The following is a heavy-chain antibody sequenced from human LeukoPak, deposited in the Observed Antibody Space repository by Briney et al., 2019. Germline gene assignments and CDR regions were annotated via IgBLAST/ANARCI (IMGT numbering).Heavy chain of an antibody. D-gene: IGHD4-17*01. J-gene: IGHJ5*02. Sequence: SETLSLTCAVSGYSISSGYYWGWIRPPPGKGLVWIGSIYHNGSTYYNPSLKSRVTISVDTSKNQFSLKLSSVSAADTAVYYRARPVTTYWFDPWGQRTLVTVSS. CDR1: GYSISSGYY. CDR3: ARPVTTYWFDP. V-gene: IGHV4-38-2*01. CDR2: IYHNGST.